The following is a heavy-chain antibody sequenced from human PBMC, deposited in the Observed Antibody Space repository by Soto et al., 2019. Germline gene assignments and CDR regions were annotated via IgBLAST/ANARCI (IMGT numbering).Heavy chain of an antibody. Sequence: QVQLVQSGAEVRKPGSSVKVSCKAPGGTFSTYIISWVRQAPGQGLEWMGRIIPIPDITNYAQKFQGRVTVTADRSTSTAYTQLTRLNAEDIAVFYCARDRITTLGDAFDLWGQWTMVTVSS. J-gene: IGHJ3*01. V-gene: IGHV1-69*08. CDR1: GGTFSTYI. D-gene: IGHD3-9*01. CDR3: ARDRITTLGDAFDL. CDR2: IIPIPDIT.